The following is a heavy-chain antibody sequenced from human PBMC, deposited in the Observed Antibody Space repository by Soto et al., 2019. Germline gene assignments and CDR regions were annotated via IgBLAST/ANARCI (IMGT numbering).Heavy chain of an antibody. D-gene: IGHD2-15*01. V-gene: IGHV3-21*01. CDR1: GFTFSSYS. Sequence: EVQLVESGGGLVKPGGSLRLSCAASGFTFSSYSMNWVRQAQGKGLEWVSSISSSSSYIYYADSVKGRFTISRDNAKNSQNLQMNSLRAEDTAVYYCAREMECCSGGSGDWGQGTLVTVSS. J-gene: IGHJ4*02. CDR3: AREMECCSGGSGD. CDR2: ISSSSSYI.